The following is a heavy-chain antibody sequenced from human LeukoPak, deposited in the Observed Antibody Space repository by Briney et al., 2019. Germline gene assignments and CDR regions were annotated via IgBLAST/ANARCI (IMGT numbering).Heavy chain of an antibody. CDR1: GFAFSDDA. J-gene: IGHJ4*02. CDR2: ISSTSKYI. CDR3: AREYTAMAYDY. D-gene: IGHD5-18*01. V-gene: IGHV3-21*01. Sequence: GGSLRLSCVASGFAFSDDAMNWVRQPPGKGLEWVSSISSTSKYIYYADSVKGRFTISRDNAKNSLFLQMNNLRVDDSAVYYCAREYTAMAYDYWGQGNLVTVSS.